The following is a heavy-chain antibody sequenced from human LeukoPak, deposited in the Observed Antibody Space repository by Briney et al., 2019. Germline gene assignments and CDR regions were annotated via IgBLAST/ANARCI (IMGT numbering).Heavy chain of an antibody. CDR3: ARGGATTFGLWGNAFDV. D-gene: IGHD3-3*01. Sequence: GASVKVSCKASGYTFTGYYMHWVRQAPGQGLEWMGWINPNSGGTNYAQKFQGRVTMTRDTSISTAYMELSRLRSDDTAVYYCARGGATTFGLWGNAFDVWGQGTLVTVSS. J-gene: IGHJ3*01. CDR2: INPNSGGT. V-gene: IGHV1-2*02. CDR1: GYTFTGYY.